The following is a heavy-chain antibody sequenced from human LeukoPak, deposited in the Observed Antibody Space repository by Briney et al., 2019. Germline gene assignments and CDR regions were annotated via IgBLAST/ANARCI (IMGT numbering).Heavy chain of an antibody. D-gene: IGHD3-3*01. V-gene: IGHV3-21*05. CDR1: GFTFSSYN. J-gene: IGHJ4*02. CDR2: ITSSCSNI. CDR3: ARDCSTIFGVAPYDY. Sequence: PGGSLRLSCAASGFTFSSYNMNWVRQAPGKGLEWVSYITSSCSNIYYADSVKGRFTISRANAKNSLYLQMDSLRDEDTAVYYCARDCSTIFGVAPYDYWGQGTLVTVSS.